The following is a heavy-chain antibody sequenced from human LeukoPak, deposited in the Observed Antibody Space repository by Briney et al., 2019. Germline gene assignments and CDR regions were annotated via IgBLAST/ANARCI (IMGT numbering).Heavy chain of an antibody. CDR2: ISYDGSNK. V-gene: IGHV3-30-3*01. D-gene: IGHD1-26*01. J-gene: IGHJ4*02. Sequence: GGSLRLSCAASGFTFSSYAMHWVRQAPGKGLEWVAVISYDGSNKYYADSVKGRFTISRDNSKNTLYLQMTSLRAEDTAVYYCARGLVGASAAYWGQGTLVTVSS. CDR3: ARGLVGASAAY. CDR1: GFTFSSYA.